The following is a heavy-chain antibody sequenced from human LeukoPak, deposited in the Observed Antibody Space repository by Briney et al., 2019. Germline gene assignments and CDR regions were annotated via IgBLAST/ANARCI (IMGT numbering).Heavy chain of an antibody. Sequence: SETLSLTCTVSGGSISSSNYYWGWVRQPPGKGLEWIGSIYYSGGTYYNPSLKSRVTISIDTSKDQFSLSLRSVTAADTAVFYCARVHASGYNIYNWFDPWGQGTLVTVSS. V-gene: IGHV4-39*07. CDR1: GGSISSSNYY. D-gene: IGHD5-12*01. J-gene: IGHJ5*02. CDR3: ARVHASGYNIYNWFDP. CDR2: IYYSGGT.